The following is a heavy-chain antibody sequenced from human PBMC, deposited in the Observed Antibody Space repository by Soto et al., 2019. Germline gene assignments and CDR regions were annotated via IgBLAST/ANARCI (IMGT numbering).Heavy chain of an antibody. D-gene: IGHD3-10*01. J-gene: IGHJ3*01. CDR3: ARVWGGAFDF. Sequence: SETLSLTCTVSGGSISSYYWSWIRQPPGKGLEWIGYIYYSGSTNYNPSLKSRVTISVDTSKDQFSLKLSSVTAADTAVYYCARVWGGAFDFWGQGTMVTVSS. CDR2: IYYSGST. CDR1: GGSISSYY. V-gene: IGHV4-59*01.